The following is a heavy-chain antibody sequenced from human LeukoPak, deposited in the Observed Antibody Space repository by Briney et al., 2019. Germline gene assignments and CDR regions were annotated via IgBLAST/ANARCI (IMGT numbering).Heavy chain of an antibody. V-gene: IGHV4-4*02. CDR3: ARDPGGLVSTIDY. CDR1: GFTLSSYS. CDR2: INHSGST. D-gene: IGHD2-21*01. Sequence: PGGSLRLSCAASGFTLSSYSMNWVRQAPGKGLEWIGEINHSGSTNYNPSLKSRVTISVDTSKNQFSLKLSSVTAADTAVYYCARDPGGLVSTIDYWGQGTLVTVSS. J-gene: IGHJ4*02.